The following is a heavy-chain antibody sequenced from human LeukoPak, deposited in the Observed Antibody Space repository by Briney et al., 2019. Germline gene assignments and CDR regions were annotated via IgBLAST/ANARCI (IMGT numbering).Heavy chain of an antibody. CDR3: ARGPPRYYYDSSGYWNY. Sequence: SETLSLTCTVSGGSISSSSYYWGWIRQPPGKGLEWIGSIYYSGSTYYNPSLKSRVTISVDTSKNQFSPKLSSVTAADTAVYYCARGPPRYYYDSSGYWNYWGQGTLVTVSS. CDR2: IYYSGST. J-gene: IGHJ4*02. V-gene: IGHV4-39*07. D-gene: IGHD3-22*01. CDR1: GGSISSSSYY.